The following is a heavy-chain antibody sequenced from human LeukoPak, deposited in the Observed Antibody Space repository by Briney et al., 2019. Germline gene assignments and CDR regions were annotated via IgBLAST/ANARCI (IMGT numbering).Heavy chain of an antibody. CDR3: LTGYDPSAV. D-gene: IGHD3-9*01. Sequence: PGGSLRLSCAASGFTLSSYDMNWVRQAPGKGLEWVSYISSSGSTTYYADSVKGRFTISRDNAKNSLYLQMNSLRAEDTAVYYCLTGYDPSAVWGQGTLVTVSS. CDR2: ISSSGSTT. J-gene: IGHJ1*01. CDR1: GFTLSSYD. V-gene: IGHV3-48*03.